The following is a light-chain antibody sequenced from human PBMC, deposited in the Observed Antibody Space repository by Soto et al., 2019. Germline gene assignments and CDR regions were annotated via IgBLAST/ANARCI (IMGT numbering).Light chain of an antibody. V-gene: IGLV1-44*01. CDR1: SSNIGSDT. CDR3: ASWDDSLNGYV. Sequence: QSVLTQPPSASGTPGQRVTISCSGGSSNIGSDTVNWYQHLPGTAPKLLIYTNNQRPSGVPDRFSGSKSGTSASQTISGLQSEDEAEYYCASWDDSLNGYVFGTGTKLTVL. J-gene: IGLJ1*01. CDR2: TNN.